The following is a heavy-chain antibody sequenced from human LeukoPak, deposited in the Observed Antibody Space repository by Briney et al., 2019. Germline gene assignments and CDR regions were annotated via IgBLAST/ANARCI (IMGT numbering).Heavy chain of an antibody. CDR1: GFTFSSYG. D-gene: IGHD2-2*02. Sequence: GGSLRLSCAASGFTFSSYGMIWVRQAPGKGLEWVSGLSGSGGDLYYADSVKGRFTISRDNSKNTLYLQMNSLRAEDTAVYYCAKHPTKYPLKNYFDYWGQGTLVTVSS. CDR2: LSGSGGDL. V-gene: IGHV3-23*01. CDR3: AKHPTKYPLKNYFDY. J-gene: IGHJ4*02.